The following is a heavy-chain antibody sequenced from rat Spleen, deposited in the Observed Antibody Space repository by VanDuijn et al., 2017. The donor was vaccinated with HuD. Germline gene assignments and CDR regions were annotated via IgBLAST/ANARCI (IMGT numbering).Heavy chain of an antibody. CDR3: ARRHYGYTDYFDY. V-gene: IGHV5-29*01. CDR1: GFTFNSYD. D-gene: IGHD1-9*01. Sequence: EVQLVESGGGLVQPGKSLKLSCAVSGFTFNSYDMAWVRQAPTTGLEWVATISYGDSSGHSGTYYRDSVKGRFTISRDNAKSTLSLQMDSLRSEDTATYYCARRHYGYTDYFDYWGQGVMVTVSS. CDR2: ISYGDSSGHSGT. J-gene: IGHJ2*01.